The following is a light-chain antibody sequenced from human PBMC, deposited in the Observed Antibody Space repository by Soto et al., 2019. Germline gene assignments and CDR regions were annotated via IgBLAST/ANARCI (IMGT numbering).Light chain of an antibody. Sequence: SDVGGYNYVSWYQQHPGKAPKFMIYEVSRRPSGVSNRFSGSKSGNTASLTVSGLQAEDEADYYCSSYTTSNTYVFGTGTKVTVL. CDR1: SDVGGYNY. CDR3: SSYTTSNTYV. J-gene: IGLJ1*01. CDR2: EVS. V-gene: IGLV2-14*01.